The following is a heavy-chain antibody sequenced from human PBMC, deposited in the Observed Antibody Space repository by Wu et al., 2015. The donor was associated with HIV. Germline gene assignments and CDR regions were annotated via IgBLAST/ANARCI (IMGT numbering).Heavy chain of an antibody. CDR3: ARGDYANYDFWSAYPSY. D-gene: IGHD3-3*01. Sequence: QVQLAQSGAEVKKPGASVRVSCRASGYSLSDYGMHWVRQAPGQGLEWMGWIKQNSGGATYAQKFQGRVIMSRDTSITTDFIELSSLTLDDTAVYYCARGDYANYDFWSAYPSYWGQGTLVTVSS. CDR1: GYSLSDYG. J-gene: IGHJ4*02. V-gene: IGHV1-2*02. CDR2: IKQNSGGA.